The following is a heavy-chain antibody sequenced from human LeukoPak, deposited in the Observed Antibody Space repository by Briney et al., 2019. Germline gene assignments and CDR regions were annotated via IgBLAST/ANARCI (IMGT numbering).Heavy chain of an antibody. J-gene: IGHJ4*02. D-gene: IGHD4-17*01. CDR2: INPSGGST. CDR1: GYTFTSYY. Sequence: ASVKVSCKASGYTFTSYYMHWVRQAPGQGLEWIGIINPSGGSTSYAQKFQGRVTMTRDTSTSTVYMELSSLRSEDTAVYYCARDLDYADYRGAKIDWGQGTLVTVSS. V-gene: IGHV1-46*01. CDR3: ARDLDYADYRGAKID.